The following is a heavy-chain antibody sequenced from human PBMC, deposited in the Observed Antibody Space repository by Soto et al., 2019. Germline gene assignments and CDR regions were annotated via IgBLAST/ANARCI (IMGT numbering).Heavy chain of an antibody. V-gene: IGHV4-4*02. CDR2: IYHSGST. J-gene: IGHJ6*02. Sequence: PSETLSLTCAVYGGSISSNKWWSWVRQPPGKGLEWIGEIYHSGSTNYNPSLKSRVTISLDKSKNQFSLKLTSVTAADLAVYYCARDDHIVVVPTSLGAMDVWGQGTTVTVSS. D-gene: IGHD2-2*01. CDR3: ARDDHIVVVPTSLGAMDV. CDR1: GGSISSNKW.